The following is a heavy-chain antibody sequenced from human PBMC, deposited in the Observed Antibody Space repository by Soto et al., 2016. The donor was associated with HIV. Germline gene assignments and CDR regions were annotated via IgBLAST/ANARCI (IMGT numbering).Heavy chain of an antibody. V-gene: IGHV1-18*01. CDR2: ISNYNGHT. CDR1: GGTFSSYA. J-gene: IGHJ5*02. CDR3: ARSEMSASRFDL. Sequence: QVQLVQSGAEVKKPGSSVKVSCKASGGTFSSYAISWVRQAPGQGLEWVGRISNYNGHTEYAQKFQGRVTMTTDTPTTTGFMELRNLISEDTALYYCARSEMSASRFDLWGQGTLVSVSS.